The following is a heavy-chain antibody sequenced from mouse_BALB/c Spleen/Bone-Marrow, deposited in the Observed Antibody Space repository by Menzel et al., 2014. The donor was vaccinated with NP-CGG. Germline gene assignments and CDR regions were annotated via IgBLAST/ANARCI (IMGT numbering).Heavy chain of an antibody. CDR1: GYTFTSYW. CDR3: ARSRTGTYFDY. D-gene: IGHD4-1*01. V-gene: IGHV1-7*01. CDR2: INPSTGYT. Sequence: LQESGAELAKPGASVKTSCKASGYTFTSYWMHWVKQRPGQGLEWIGYINPSTGYTEYNQKFKDKATLTADKSSSTAYMQLSSLTSEDSAVYYCARSRTGTYFDYWGQGTTLTGSS. J-gene: IGHJ2*01.